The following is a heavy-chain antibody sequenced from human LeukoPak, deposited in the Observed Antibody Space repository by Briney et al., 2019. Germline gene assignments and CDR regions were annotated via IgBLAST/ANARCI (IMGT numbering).Heavy chain of an antibody. D-gene: IGHD4-17*01. V-gene: IGHV3-30*03. CDR3: ARGTVTTSAWFDP. CDR2: ISYDGRNK. CDR1: GFTFSSYG. Sequence: GGSLRLSCAASGFTFSSYGMHWVRQAPGKGLEWVAVISYDGRNKYHADSVKGRFTISRDNSKNTLYVQMNSLRADDTAVYYCARGTVTTSAWFDPWGQGTLVTVSS. J-gene: IGHJ5*02.